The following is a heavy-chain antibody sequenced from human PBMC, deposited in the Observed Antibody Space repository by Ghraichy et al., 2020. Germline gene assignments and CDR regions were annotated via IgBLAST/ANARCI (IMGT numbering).Heavy chain of an antibody. V-gene: IGHV3-74*01. CDR1: GFTFSGYW. Sequence: GGSLRLSCAASGFTFSGYWMYWVRQAPGKGLVWVSRIKSDGSSTIYADSVKGRFTISRDNAKNTLYLQMNSLKVEDTAVYYCAREYCRGGRCFFGTGGSHFDYWGQGTLVTVSS. CDR3: AREYCRGGRCFFGTGGSHFDY. CDR2: IKSDGSST. D-gene: IGHD2-15*01. J-gene: IGHJ4*02.